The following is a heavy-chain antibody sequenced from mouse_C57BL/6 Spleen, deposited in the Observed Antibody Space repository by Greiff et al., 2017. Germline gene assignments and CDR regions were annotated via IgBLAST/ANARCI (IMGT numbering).Heavy chain of an antibody. J-gene: IGHJ4*01. V-gene: IGHV5-6*01. CDR1: GFTFSSYG. Sequence: EVMLVESGGDLVKPGGSLKLSCAASGFTFSSYGMSWVRQTPDKRLEWVATISSGGSYTYYPDSVKGRFTISRANAKNTLYLQMSSRKSEETAEYDGARGGLRRGYAMDYWGQGTSVTVSS. CDR3: ARGGLRRGYAMDY. CDR2: ISSGGSYT. D-gene: IGHD2-4*01.